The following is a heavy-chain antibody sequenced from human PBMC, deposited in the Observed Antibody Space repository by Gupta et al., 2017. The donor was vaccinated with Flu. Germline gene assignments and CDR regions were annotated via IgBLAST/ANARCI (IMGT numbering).Heavy chain of an antibody. Sequence: QVQLRESGPRLVKPSETLSLTCTVSGGSINSDYWSWIRLPPGKGLGWIGYIYYPGSTKYNPSLRSRLTISIDTSRNQFSLKRSSVTAGDTAVYYCARGRFGGGVNYYGMDVWGQGTTVAVSS. J-gene: IGHJ6*02. CDR3: ARGRFGGGVNYYGMDV. CDR1: GGSINSDY. D-gene: IGHD3-10*01. CDR2: IYYPGST. V-gene: IGHV4-59*01.